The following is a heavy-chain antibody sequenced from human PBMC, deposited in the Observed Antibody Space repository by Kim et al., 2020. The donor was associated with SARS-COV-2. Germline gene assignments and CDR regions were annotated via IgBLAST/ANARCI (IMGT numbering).Heavy chain of an antibody. CDR3: ARGRWELPY. V-gene: IGHV4-59*09. D-gene: IGHD1-26*01. Sequence: GRTNYNPSLKSRVPISVDTSNDQVSLALSSVTAADTAVYYCARGRWELPYWGQGTLVTVSS. CDR2: GRT. J-gene: IGHJ4*02.